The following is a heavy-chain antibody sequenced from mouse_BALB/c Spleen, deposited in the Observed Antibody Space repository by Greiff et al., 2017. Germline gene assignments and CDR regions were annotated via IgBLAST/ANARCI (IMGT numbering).Heavy chain of an antibody. D-gene: IGHD4-1*02. CDR3: APTGTLYAMDY. CDR2: IFPGSGNT. Sequence: QVQLQQSGPELVKPGASVKISCKASGYSFTSYYIHWVKQRPGQGLEWIGWIFPGSGNTKYNEKFKGKATLTADTSSSTAYMQLSSLTSEDSAVYFCAPTGTLYAMDYWGQGTSVTVSS. CDR1: GYSFTSYY. V-gene: IGHV1-66*01. J-gene: IGHJ4*01.